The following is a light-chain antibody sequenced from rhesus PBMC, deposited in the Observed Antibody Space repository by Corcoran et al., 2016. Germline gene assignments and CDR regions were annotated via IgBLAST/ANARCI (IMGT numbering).Light chain of an antibody. Sequence: DIQMTQSPSSLSASVGDRVTVTCRASQAINKELSWFQQKQGKDPTLLIFAASTVQTGVSSGFGGSGSGTDYTLTISSLQPEDVATDYCLQDYSAPFTFGPGTKLDIK. CDR2: AAS. CDR1: QAINKE. CDR3: LQDYSAPFT. J-gene: IGKJ3*01. V-gene: IGKV1-94*01.